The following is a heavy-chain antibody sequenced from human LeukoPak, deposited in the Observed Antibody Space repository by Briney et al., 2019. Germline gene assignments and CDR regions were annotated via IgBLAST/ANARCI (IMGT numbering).Heavy chain of an antibody. CDR2: FDPEDGET. CDR3: ATEDFWSGHYRY. V-gene: IGHV1-24*01. Sequence: ASVKVSCKVSGYTLTELSMHWVRQAPGKGLEWMGGFDPEDGETIYAQKFQGRVTMTEDTSADTAYMELSSLRSEDTAVYYCATEDFWSGHYRYWGQGTLVTVSS. CDR1: GYTLTELS. J-gene: IGHJ4*02. D-gene: IGHD3-3*01.